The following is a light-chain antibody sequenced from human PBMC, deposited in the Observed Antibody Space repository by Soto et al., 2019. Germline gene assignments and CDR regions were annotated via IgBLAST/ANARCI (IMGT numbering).Light chain of an antibody. CDR3: QVWDSSSGHEGV. V-gene: IGLV3-21*02. J-gene: IGLJ3*02. CDR1: NIGSKS. Sequence: SYELTQPPAVSVAPGQTARITCGGNNIGSKSVHWYQQMPGQAPVLVVYDDNDRPSGVPERLSGSSSGNTATLTISRVEAGDEADYYCQVWDSSSGHEGVFGGGTKLTVL. CDR2: DDN.